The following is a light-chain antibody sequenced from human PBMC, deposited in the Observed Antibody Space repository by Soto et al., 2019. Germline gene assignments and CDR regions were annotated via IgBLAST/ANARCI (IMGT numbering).Light chain of an antibody. CDR2: DVS. CDR1: SSDVGAYNS. Sequence: QSALTQPASVSESPGQSTALSCTGTSSDVGAYNSVSWYQQYPGKAPKLMIHDVSNRPSGVSNRFSGSKSGSTAPLTISGLQAEDGADYYCSSYTSSSSYVFGSGTKVTVL. J-gene: IGLJ1*01. CDR3: SSYTSSSSYV. V-gene: IGLV2-14*01.